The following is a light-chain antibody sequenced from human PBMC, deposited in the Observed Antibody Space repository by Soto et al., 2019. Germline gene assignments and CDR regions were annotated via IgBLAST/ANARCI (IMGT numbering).Light chain of an antibody. Sequence: QSVLTQPPSESGAPGQMVTISCSGSSSNIGSNYVYWYQQLPGTAPKLLIYSNNQRPSGVPDRFSGSKSGTSASLAISGLRSEDEADYYCAAWDDSLSGVVFGGGTKLTVL. V-gene: IGLV1-47*02. CDR2: SNN. CDR1: SSNIGSNY. J-gene: IGLJ2*01. CDR3: AAWDDSLSGVV.